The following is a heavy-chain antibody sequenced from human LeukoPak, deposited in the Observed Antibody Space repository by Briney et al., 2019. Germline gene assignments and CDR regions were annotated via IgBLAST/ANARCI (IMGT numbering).Heavy chain of an antibody. D-gene: IGHD1-26*01. CDR1: GFTFSSYG. CDR3: AKPSGSGVDY. V-gene: IGHV3-30*02. J-gene: IGHJ4*02. CDR2: IQYDGSNE. Sequence: GGSLRLSCAASGFTFSSYGMHWVRQAPGKGLKWVAYIQYDGSNEQYAHSVKGRFRISRDSSKNTVYLQMNSLRLEDMAVYYCAKPSGSGVDYWGRGTRVTVSS.